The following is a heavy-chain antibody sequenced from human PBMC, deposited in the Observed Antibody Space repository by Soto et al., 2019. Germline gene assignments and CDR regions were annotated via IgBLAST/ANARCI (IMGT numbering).Heavy chain of an antibody. CDR3: ARQYPSSSRHFDH. D-gene: IGHD6-6*01. Sequence: EVELVESGGGLVKPGESLKLSCAASGFTFRTYNMIWFRQAPGKGLEWLASVSSGSSNIYYAASVKGRFTISRDNAQNSLFLQINSLSAEDTAVYYCARQYPSSSRHFDHWGQGTLVTVSA. V-gene: IGHV3-21*01. J-gene: IGHJ4*02. CDR1: GFTFRTYN. CDR2: VSSGSSNI.